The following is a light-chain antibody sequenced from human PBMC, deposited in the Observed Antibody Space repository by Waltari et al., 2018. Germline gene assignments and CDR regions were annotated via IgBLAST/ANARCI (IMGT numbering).Light chain of an antibody. CDR3: QHFYSYPSG. V-gene: IGKV1-13*02. J-gene: IGKJ5*01. Sequence: AIQLTQSPSSLSASVGDRVTMTCRASQAISRSVAWFQQKPGKVPKLLIFEASDLEDGVPSRFSGSGGGTRFTLIISSLQPEDFATYYCQHFYSYPSGFGQGTRLEIK. CDR2: EAS. CDR1: QAISRS.